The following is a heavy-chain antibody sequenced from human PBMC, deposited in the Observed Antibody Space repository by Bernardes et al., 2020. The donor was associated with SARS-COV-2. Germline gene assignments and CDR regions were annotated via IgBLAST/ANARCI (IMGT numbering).Heavy chain of an antibody. V-gene: IGHV3-74*01. CDR3: ARSCSSTSCSLYYYFYMDV. CDR2: INSDGNSA. J-gene: IGHJ6*03. CDR1: GFTFSNYW. Sequence: GGSLKVSCAASGFTFSNYWMHWVRQVPGKGLVWVSRINSDGNSASYADSVKGRFTISRDNAKNTLYLQMDTLRAEDTAVYYCARSCSSTSCSLYYYFYMDVWGKGTTVTVSS. D-gene: IGHD2-2*01.